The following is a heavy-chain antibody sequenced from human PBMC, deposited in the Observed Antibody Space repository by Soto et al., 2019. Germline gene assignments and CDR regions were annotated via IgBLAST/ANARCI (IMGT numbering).Heavy chain of an antibody. V-gene: IGHV4-39*01. J-gene: IGHJ5*02. CDR1: GDSISNSRFY. Sequence: SETLSLTCSVSGDSISNSRFYWAWIRQPPGEGLEWIGSIYHTGNAYYNPSLKSRVTISVDTSKNRFSLKLTSVTAADAALYYCARDFFDSSDYTTNWFDPWGQGTLVTVSS. D-gene: IGHD3-22*01. CDR3: ARDFFDSSDYTTNWFDP. CDR2: IYHTGNA.